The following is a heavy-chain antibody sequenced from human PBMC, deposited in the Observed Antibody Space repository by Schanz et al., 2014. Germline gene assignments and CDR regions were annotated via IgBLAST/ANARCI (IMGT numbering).Heavy chain of an antibody. CDR1: GFTFSDSF. D-gene: IGHD2-2*01. CDR2: ISSSGNII. Sequence: VQLVESGGGLVQPGGSLRLSCSASGFTFSDSFMSWLRQTPGKGLEWLSYISSSGNIIHYADSVKGRFTISRDNAKNSLYLQMTGLRAEDTAVYYCAAHETLSTTACYPSWGQGTLVAVSS. V-gene: IGHV3-11*01. CDR3: AAHETLSTTACYPS. J-gene: IGHJ4*02.